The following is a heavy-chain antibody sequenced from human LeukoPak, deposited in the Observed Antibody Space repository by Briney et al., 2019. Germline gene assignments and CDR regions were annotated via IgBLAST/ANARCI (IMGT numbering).Heavy chain of an antibody. CDR2: INAGNGDT. D-gene: IGHD3-16*02. Sequence: ASVTVSCKASGYTFTSYAMHWVRQAPGQRLEWMGWINAGNGDTKYSQKFQGRVTITRDTSASTAYMELSSLRSEDTAVYYCARGYYDYVWGSYRKYFDYWGQGTLVTVSS. CDR3: ARGYYDYVWGSYRKYFDY. J-gene: IGHJ4*02. V-gene: IGHV1-3*01. CDR1: GYTFTSYA.